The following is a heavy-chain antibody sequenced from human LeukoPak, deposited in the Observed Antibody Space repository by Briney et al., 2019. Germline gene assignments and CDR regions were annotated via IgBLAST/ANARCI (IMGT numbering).Heavy chain of an antibody. CDR2: INHSGST. D-gene: IGHD5-12*01. J-gene: IGHJ5*02. CDR1: GGSFSGYY. V-gene: IGHV4-34*01. CDR3: ARADSGYKWFDP. Sequence: SETLSLTCAVYGGSFSGYYWSWIRQPPGKGLEWIGEINHSGSTNYNPSLKSRVTISVDTSKNQFSLKLSSVTAADTAVYYCARADSGYKWFDPWGQGTLVTVSS.